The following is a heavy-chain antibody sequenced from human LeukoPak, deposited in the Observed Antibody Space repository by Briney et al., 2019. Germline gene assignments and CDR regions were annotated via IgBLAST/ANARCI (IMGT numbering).Heavy chain of an antibody. CDR1: GFTFSAYW. CDR3: ARKGRQGHYYDSSGYAY. Sequence: GGSLRLSCAASGFTFSAYWMTWVRQAPGRGLEWVANIRDDGSEEYYGDSVRGRFTISRDSAKNSLYLQMNSLRAEDTAVYYCARKGRQGHYYDSSGYAYWGQGTLVTVSS. V-gene: IGHV3-7*01. D-gene: IGHD3-22*01. J-gene: IGHJ4*02. CDR2: IRDDGSEE.